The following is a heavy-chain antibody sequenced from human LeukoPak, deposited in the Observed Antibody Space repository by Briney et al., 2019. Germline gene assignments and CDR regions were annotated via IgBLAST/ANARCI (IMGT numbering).Heavy chain of an antibody. Sequence: GGSLRLSCAASGFTFSPYWMHWVRQAPGKGPVWVSRINNDGSSTWYAESVKGRFTISRDNARNTLSLQMHSLRVEDTALYYCARDQDGVGATIDLWGQGTLVTVSS. J-gene: IGHJ5*02. CDR2: INNDGSST. V-gene: IGHV3-74*01. CDR1: GFTFSPYW. CDR3: ARDQDGVGATIDL. D-gene: IGHD1-26*01.